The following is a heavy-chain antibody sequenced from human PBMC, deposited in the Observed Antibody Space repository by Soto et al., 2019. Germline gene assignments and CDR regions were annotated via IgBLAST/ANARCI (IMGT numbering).Heavy chain of an antibody. J-gene: IGHJ4*02. CDR2: IIPLTETP. CDR3: ASGTMTGCNCTF. CDR1: GGTFSNYA. V-gene: IGHV1-69*01. Sequence: QVQVVQSGAEVKKPGSSVKVSCKASGGTFSNYAISWVRQAPGHGLEWVGGIIPLTETPVYAQTVQGRLTITADEITSAAFLELSSLRSDDTAGYYYASGTMTGCNCTFWGQGTLVNVSS. D-gene: IGHD2-8*01.